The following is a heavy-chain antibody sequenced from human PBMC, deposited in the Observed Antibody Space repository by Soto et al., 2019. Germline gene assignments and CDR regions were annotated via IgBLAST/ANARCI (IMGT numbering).Heavy chain of an antibody. J-gene: IGHJ4*02. V-gene: IGHV5-51*01. D-gene: IGHD6-6*01. CDR2: IYPGDADT. CDR3: ARLSQLGPFDY. Sequence: GESLKISCKASGYTFRNYWIAWVRQMPGKGLEWMGIIYPGDADTRYSPSFQGQVTISADKSISTAYLQWSSLKASDTAMYYCARLSQLGPFDYWGQGTLVTVSS. CDR1: GYTFRNYW.